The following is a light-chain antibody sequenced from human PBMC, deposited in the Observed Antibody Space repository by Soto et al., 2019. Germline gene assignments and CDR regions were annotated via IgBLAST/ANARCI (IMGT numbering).Light chain of an antibody. CDR3: SSFAGTNSFV. CDR1: GRDIGAYDY. Sequence: QSALTQPASVSGSPGQSITISCTGSGRDIGAYDYVSWYQQHPGKAPKLIIYEVTRRPSGVPDRIFGSKSYTTASLTVSGLQAEDEADYYCSSFAGTNSFVFGTGTKLTVL. V-gene: IGLV2-8*01. J-gene: IGLJ1*01. CDR2: EVT.